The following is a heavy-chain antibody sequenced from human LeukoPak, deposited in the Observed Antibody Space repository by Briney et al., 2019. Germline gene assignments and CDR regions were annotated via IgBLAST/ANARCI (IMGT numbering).Heavy chain of an antibody. J-gene: IGHJ4*02. CDR3: ATEDWGPNS. Sequence: GGNLRLSCAASGFTFCSFWMTWVRPGPGQGLEWLVNIKGDGSDNTYVDSVKVRLTISRDNAKTYMFLQMRSLKGAAADLYSFATEDWGPNSWGQGTLVTVSS. D-gene: IGHD3-16*01. V-gene: IGHV3-7*01. CDR2: IKGDGSDN. CDR1: GFTFCSFW.